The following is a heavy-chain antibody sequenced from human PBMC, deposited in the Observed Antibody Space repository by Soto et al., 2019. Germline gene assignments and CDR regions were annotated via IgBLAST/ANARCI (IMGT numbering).Heavy chain of an antibody. CDR3: ARGLIYDSSGYYFDY. J-gene: IGHJ4*02. CDR2: INPSGGST. Sequence: QVQLVQSGAEVKKPGASMKVSCKASGYTFTSYYMHWVRQAPGQGLEWMGIINPSGGSTRNAQKFQGRVTMTRDTSTSTVYMELSSLRSEDTAVYYCARGLIYDSSGYYFDYWGQGTLVTVSS. D-gene: IGHD3-22*01. CDR1: GYTFTSYY. V-gene: IGHV1-46*01.